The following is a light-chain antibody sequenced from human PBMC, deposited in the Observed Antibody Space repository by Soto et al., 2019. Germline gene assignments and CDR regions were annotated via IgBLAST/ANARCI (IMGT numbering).Light chain of an antibody. CDR3: QQYNNWPQT. J-gene: IGKJ1*01. Sequence: EIVMTQSPATLSVSPGERATLSCRASQSLSSNLAWYQQKPGQAPRLLIYDASTRATGIPARFSGSGSGTEFTLTISSLQPEDFAVYYCQQYNNWPQTFGQGTKVDIK. CDR2: DAS. CDR1: QSLSSN. V-gene: IGKV3-15*01.